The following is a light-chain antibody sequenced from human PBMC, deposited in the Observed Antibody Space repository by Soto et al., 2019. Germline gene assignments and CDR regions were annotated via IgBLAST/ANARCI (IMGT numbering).Light chain of an antibody. Sequence: DIQMTQSPSTLSASVGDRVTITCRASQSISSWLAWYHQKPGKAPKLLIYDASTLVSGVPSRFIGSGSGTEFTLTISSLQPDDFATYYCHSRAFGQGTRLEIK. V-gene: IGKV1-5*01. J-gene: IGKJ5*01. CDR2: DAS. CDR1: QSISSW. CDR3: HSRA.